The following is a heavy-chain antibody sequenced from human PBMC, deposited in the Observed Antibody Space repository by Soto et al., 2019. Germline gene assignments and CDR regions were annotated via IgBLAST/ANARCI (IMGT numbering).Heavy chain of an antibody. CDR3: ARAGNGSGYNWFVP. D-gene: IGHD3-10*01. V-gene: IGHV4-34*01. CDR2: INHSGST. CDR1: GGSFSGYY. J-gene: IGHJ5*02. Sequence: SETLSLTCAVYGGSFSGYYWSWIRQPPGKGLEWIGEINHSGSTNYNPSLKSRVTISVDTSKNQFSLKLSSVTAADTAVYYCARAGNGSGYNWFVPWGRGTLVTVSS.